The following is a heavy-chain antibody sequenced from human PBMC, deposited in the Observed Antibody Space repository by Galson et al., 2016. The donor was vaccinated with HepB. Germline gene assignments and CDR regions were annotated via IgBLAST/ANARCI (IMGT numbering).Heavy chain of an antibody. CDR1: GYPFHTYG. V-gene: IGHV1-18*01. Sequence: SVKVSCKAAGYPFHTYGLSWVRQAPGQGLEWMGWISPYNGKTVYAQDLQGRVNMTTDTSSMTAYMELRSLRSDDTAVYYCARAQGGIFGVLIHFLDYWGQGTLVIVSS. CDR2: ISPYNGKT. D-gene: IGHD3-3*01. CDR3: ARAQGGIFGVLIHFLDY. J-gene: IGHJ4*02.